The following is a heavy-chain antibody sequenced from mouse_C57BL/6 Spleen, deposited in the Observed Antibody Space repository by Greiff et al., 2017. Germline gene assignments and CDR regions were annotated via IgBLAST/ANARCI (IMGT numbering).Heavy chain of an antibody. CDR2: IYPGDGDT. D-gene: IGHD2-4*01. CDR3: ARWGDYDLFAY. V-gene: IGHV1-82*01. Sequence: VQLQQSGPELVKPGASVKISCKASGYAFSSSWMNWVKQRPGKGLEWIGRIYPGDGDTNYNGKFKGKATLTADKSSSTAYMQLSSLTSEDSAVYFGARWGDYDLFAYWGQGTLVTVSA. CDR1: GYAFSSSW. J-gene: IGHJ3*01.